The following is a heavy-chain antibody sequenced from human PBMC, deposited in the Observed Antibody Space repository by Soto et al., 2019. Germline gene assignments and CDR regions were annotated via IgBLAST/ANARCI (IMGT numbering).Heavy chain of an antibody. CDR2: IYSGGST. D-gene: IGHD3-9*01. V-gene: IGHV3-66*01. CDR3: ASSVQYYDILTGQREPGFDY. J-gene: IGHJ4*02. CDR1: GFTVSSNY. Sequence: GGSLRLSCAASGFTVSSNYMSWVRQAPGKGLEWVSVIYSGGSTYYADSVKGRFTISRDNSKNTLYLQMNSLRAEDTAVYYCASSVQYYDILTGQREPGFDYWGQGTLVTVSS.